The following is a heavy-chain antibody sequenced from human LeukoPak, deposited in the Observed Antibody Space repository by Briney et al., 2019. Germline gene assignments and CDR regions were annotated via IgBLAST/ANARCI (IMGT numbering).Heavy chain of an antibody. CDR3: ARGDVVVPAAILSAFDI. Sequence: SETLSLTCTVSGYSISSGYYWGWIRQPPGKGLEWIGSIYHSGSTYYNPSLKSRVTIPVDTSKNQFSLKLSSVTAADTAVYYCARGDVVVPAAILSAFDIWGQGTMVTVSS. D-gene: IGHD2-2*01. CDR1: GYSISSGYY. CDR2: IYHSGST. V-gene: IGHV4-38-2*02. J-gene: IGHJ3*02.